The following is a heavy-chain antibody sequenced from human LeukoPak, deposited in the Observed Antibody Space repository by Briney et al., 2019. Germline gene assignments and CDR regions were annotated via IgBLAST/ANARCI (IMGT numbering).Heavy chain of an antibody. CDR3: ARGGYYYGSGSWGYFDY. Sequence: GGSLRLSCAASGFTVSSNYMSWVRQAPGKGVEWVSVIYSGGSTHYADSVKGRFTISRDNSKNTLYLQMNGLRAEDTAVYYCARGGYYYGSGSWGYFDYWGQGTLVTVSS. V-gene: IGHV3-66*01. CDR2: IYSGGST. J-gene: IGHJ4*02. D-gene: IGHD3-10*01. CDR1: GFTVSSNY.